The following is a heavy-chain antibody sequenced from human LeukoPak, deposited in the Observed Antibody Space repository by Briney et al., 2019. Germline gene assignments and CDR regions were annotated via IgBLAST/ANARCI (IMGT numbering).Heavy chain of an antibody. Sequence: ASVKVSCKASGYTFTSYDINWVRQATGQGLEWMGWMNPNTGNTGYAQKFQGRVTMTRDTSASTAYMELSSLRSEDTAVYYCAREEAMGFYYGSGSSSFDYWGQGTLVTVSS. V-gene: IGHV1-8*01. CDR2: MNPNTGNT. CDR1: GYTFTSYD. J-gene: IGHJ4*02. CDR3: AREEAMGFYYGSGSSSFDY. D-gene: IGHD3-10*01.